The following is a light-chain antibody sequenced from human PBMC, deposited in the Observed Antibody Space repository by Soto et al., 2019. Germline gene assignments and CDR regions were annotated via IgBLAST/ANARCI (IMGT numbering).Light chain of an antibody. J-gene: IGLJ1*01. CDR2: DVS. Sequence: QSVLNPPSPVSGSPGQSLTLSPTWNNSEVGGYNYVSWYQQHPGKAPKLMIYDVSNRPSGVSNRFSGSKSGNTASLTISGLQAEDEADYYCSSYTSSSTLYVFGTGTKVTVL. V-gene: IGLV2-14*01. CDR3: SSYTSSSTLYV. CDR1: NSEVGGYNY.